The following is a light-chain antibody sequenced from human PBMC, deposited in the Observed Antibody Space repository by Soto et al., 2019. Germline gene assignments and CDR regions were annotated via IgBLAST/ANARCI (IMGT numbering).Light chain of an antibody. CDR2: DAS. V-gene: IGKV3-11*01. CDR3: QQRCNWPLT. Sequence: EIVLTQSPATLSLSPGERATLSCRASQSVSSYFAWYQQKPGQAPRLLIYDASNRATCIPARFSGSGSGTDFTLTIRSLEPEDFAVYYCQQRCNWPLTFGQGTKVEIK. CDR1: QSVSSY. J-gene: IGKJ1*01.